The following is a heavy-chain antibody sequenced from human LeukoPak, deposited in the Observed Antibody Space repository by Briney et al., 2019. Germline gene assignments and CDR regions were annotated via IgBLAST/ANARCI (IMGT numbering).Heavy chain of an antibody. V-gene: IGHV3-74*01. D-gene: IGHD3-10*01. Sequence: GGSLRLSCAASGLTISNYWMHWVRQVPGKGLVWVSRINSEGSSISYADSVKGRFTISRDNAKNTLNLQMNSLRAEDTAVYYCARRRGVSLDYWGQGALVTVSS. CDR2: INSEGSSI. CDR3: ARRRGVSLDY. J-gene: IGHJ4*02. CDR1: GLTISNYW.